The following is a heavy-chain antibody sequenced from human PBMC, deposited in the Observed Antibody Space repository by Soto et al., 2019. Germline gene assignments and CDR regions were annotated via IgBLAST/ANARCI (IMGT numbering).Heavy chain of an antibody. CDR3: ARMVRGVIIHYYYMDV. V-gene: IGHV1-18*01. Sequence: GASVKVSCKASGYTFTSYGISWVRQAPGQGLEWMGWISAYNGNTNYAQKLQGRVTMTTDTSTSTAYMELRSLRSDDTAVYYCARMVRGVIIHYYYMDVWGKGTTLTVSS. CDR1: GYTFTSYG. J-gene: IGHJ6*03. D-gene: IGHD3-10*01. CDR2: ISAYNGNT.